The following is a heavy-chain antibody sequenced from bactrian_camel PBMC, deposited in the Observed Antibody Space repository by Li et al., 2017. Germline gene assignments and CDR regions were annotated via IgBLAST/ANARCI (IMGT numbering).Heavy chain of an antibody. CDR3: AAAAYLYCIGSESQGGERINWHY. D-gene: IGHD1*01. CDR1: GLTSFRQC. CDR2: IYNDDGRT. V-gene: IGHV3S31*01. Sequence: DVQLVESGGGSVQAGGSLRLSCVATGLTSFRQCLGWFRQTPRKERETVATIYNDDGRTWYSDSATGRFTISRVNAKNLYLQMNRLEPEDTAMYFCAAAAYLYCIGSESQGGERINWHYWGQGTQVTVS. J-gene: IGHJ4*01.